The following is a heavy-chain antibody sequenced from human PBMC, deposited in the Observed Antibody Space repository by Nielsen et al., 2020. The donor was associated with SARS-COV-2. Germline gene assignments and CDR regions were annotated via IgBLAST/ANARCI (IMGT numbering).Heavy chain of an antibody. V-gene: IGHV3-30*18. CDR3: AKGNRASSWFRPSYYFDY. CDR2: ISYDGSNK. J-gene: IGHJ4*02. D-gene: IGHD6-13*01. Sequence: WIRQPPGKGLEWVAVISYDGSNKYYADSVKGRFTISRGNSKNTLYLQMNSLRTEDTAMYYCAKGNRASSWFRPSYYFDYWGQGTLVTVSS.